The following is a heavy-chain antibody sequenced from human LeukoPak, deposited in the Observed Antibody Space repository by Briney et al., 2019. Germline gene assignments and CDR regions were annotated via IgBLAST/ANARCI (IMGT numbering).Heavy chain of an antibody. CDR3: ARGSWSAADTNIDY. Sequence: GGSLRLSCAASGFTLSTYWMHWVRQGPGKGLVWVSCINSDGSRTTYADSVKGRFTIPRDNAKNTLYLQMNTLRVEDTAVYYCARGSWSAADTNIDYWGQGTLVTVSS. V-gene: IGHV3-74*01. J-gene: IGHJ4*02. D-gene: IGHD6-13*01. CDR1: GFTLSTYW. CDR2: INSDGSRT.